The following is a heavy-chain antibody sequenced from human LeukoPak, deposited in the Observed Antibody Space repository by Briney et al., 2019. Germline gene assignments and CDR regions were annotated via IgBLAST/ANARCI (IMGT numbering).Heavy chain of an antibody. CDR3: AKDIGAVAADAIDY. Sequence: GGSLRLSCAASGFTFSHYSMHWVRQAPGKGLEWVAVISYDGSNKYYADSVKGRFTISRDNAKNSLYLQMNSLRAEDTALYYCAKDIGAVAADAIDYWGQGTLVTVSS. CDR1: GFTFSHYS. V-gene: IGHV3-30*04. CDR2: ISYDGSNK. J-gene: IGHJ4*02. D-gene: IGHD6-19*01.